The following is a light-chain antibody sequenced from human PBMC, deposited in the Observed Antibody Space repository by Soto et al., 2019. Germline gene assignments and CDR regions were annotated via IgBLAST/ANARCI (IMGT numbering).Light chain of an antibody. CDR1: QMISSSY. J-gene: IGKJ3*01. CDR3: QQYGISRFT. CDR2: GAS. V-gene: IGKV3-20*01. Sequence: EIVLTQSPGTLSLSPGERATLSCRASQMISSSYLAWYQQKPGQAPRLLVYGASSMATGIPDRFSGSGSGTDFTLTISRLEPEDFAVYYCQQYGISRFTFGPGTKVDIK.